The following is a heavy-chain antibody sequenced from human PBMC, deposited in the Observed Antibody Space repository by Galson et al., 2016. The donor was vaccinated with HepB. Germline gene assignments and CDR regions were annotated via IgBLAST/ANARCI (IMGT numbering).Heavy chain of an antibody. CDR3: AKDSPYSSGWSTY. CDR1: GFTFSNYA. D-gene: IGHD6-19*01. Sequence: SLRLSCAASGFTFSNYAMSWVRQAPGKGLEWVPSINIGGDSTYYADSVKGRFTISRDNSKNTVYLQMNSLRAEDTALYYCAKDSPYSSGWSTYWGQGTLVTVSS. V-gene: IGHV3-23*01. J-gene: IGHJ4*02. CDR2: INIGGDST.